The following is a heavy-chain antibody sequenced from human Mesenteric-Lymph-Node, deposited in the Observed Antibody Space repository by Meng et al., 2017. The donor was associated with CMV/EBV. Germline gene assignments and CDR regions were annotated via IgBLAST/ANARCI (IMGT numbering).Heavy chain of an antibody. CDR2: IYYDGSNK. CDR3: ANNFDY. Sequence: RALSLFCAASGFTFSSYGMHWVRQAPGKGLEWVALIYYDGSNKYYADSVKGRFTISRDNSKNTLYLQMNSLRVEDTAVYYCANNFDYWGQGTLVTVSS. J-gene: IGHJ4*02. V-gene: IGHV3-33*06. CDR1: GFTFSSYG.